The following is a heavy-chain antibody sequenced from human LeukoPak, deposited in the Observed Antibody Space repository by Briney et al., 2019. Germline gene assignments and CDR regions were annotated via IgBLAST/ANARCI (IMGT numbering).Heavy chain of an antibody. CDR1: GYTFTGYY. J-gene: IGHJ4*02. V-gene: IGHV1-2*02. Sequence: ASVKVSCKASGYTFTGYYMHWVRQAPGQGLEWMGWINPNSGGTNYAQKFQGRVTMTRDTSISTAYMELRSLRSDDTAVYYCARDRQDYYDSSGYYTDFDYWGQGTLVTVSS. D-gene: IGHD3-22*01. CDR2: INPNSGGT. CDR3: ARDRQDYYDSSGYYTDFDY.